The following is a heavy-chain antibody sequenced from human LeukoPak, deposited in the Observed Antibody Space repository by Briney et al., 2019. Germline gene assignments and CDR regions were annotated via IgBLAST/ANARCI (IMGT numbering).Heavy chain of an antibody. CDR3: ARRRHYYYLPRPQGDAFDN. D-gene: IGHD3-22*01. CDR1: GGSISSSSYY. CDR2: IYYSGST. J-gene: IGHJ3*02. Sequence: SETLSLTCTVSGGSISSSSYYWGWIRRPPGKGLEWIGSIYYSGSTYYNPSLKSRVTISVDTSKNQFSLKLSSVTAADTAVYYCARRRHYYYLPRPQGDAFDNWGQGTMVTVSS. V-gene: IGHV4-39*07.